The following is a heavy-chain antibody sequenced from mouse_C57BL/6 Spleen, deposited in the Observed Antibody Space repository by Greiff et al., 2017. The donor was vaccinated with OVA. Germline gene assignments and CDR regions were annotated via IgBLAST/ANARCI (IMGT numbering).Heavy chain of an antibody. D-gene: IGHD1-1*02. J-gene: IGHJ1*03. Sequence: EVKLMESEGGLVQPGSSMKLSCTASGFTFSDYYMAWVRQVPEKGLEWVANINYDGSSTYYLDSLKSRFIISRDNAKNILYLQMSSLKSEDTATYYCARVPGGDWYFDVWGTGTTVTVSS. CDR2: INYDGSST. CDR1: GFTFSDYY. CDR3: ARVPGGDWYFDV. V-gene: IGHV5-16*01.